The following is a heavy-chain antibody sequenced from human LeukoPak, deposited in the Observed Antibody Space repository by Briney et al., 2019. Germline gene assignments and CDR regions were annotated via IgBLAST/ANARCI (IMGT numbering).Heavy chain of an antibody. Sequence: GGSLRLSCAASGFTFSNYAMSWVRQGPGKGLEWGSALSGSGGSTYYAVSVRGRFTISRDNSKNTLYLQMNSLRAEDTAVYYCAKGDIVVVAASNDYWGQGTLVTVSS. J-gene: IGHJ4*02. V-gene: IGHV3-23*01. CDR3: AKGDIVVVAASNDY. D-gene: IGHD2-15*01. CDR1: GFTFSNYA. CDR2: LSGSGGST.